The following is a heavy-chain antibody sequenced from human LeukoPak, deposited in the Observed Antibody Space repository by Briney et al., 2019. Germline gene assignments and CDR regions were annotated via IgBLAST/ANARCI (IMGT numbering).Heavy chain of an antibody. CDR2: IYYSGST. J-gene: IGHJ5*02. CDR3: ARDTEEGWFDP. CDR1: GGSTSSGGYY. Sequence: SQTLSLTCTVSGGSTSSGGYYWSWIRQHPGKGLEWIGYIYYSGSTYYNPSLKSRVTISVDTSKNQFSLKLSSVTAADTAVYYCARDTEEGWFDPWGQGTLVTVSS. V-gene: IGHV4-31*03.